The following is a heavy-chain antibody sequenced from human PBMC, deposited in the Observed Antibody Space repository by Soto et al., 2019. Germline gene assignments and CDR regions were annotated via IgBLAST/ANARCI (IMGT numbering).Heavy chain of an antibody. CDR1: GYTFTTYS. CDR2: IHAGNGNT. CDR3: ARAACSSTSCYNYYAYGMDV. Sequence: QVQLVQSGPEMKKPGASVKLSCKASGYTFTTYSMHWVRQAPGQRLEWMGWIHAGNGNTEHSQKCQGRVTITRDTSASTAYLELGSLRSEDTAVYYCARAACSSTSCYNYYAYGMDVWGQGTAVTVS. J-gene: IGHJ6*02. D-gene: IGHD2-2*01. V-gene: IGHV1-3*01.